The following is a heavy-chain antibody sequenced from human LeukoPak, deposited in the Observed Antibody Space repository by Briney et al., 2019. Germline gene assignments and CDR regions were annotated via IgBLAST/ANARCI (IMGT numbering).Heavy chain of an antibody. Sequence: ASVKVSCKASGYTFTGYYMHWVRQAPGQGLEWMGWINPNSGGTNYAQKFQGRVTMTRDTSISTAYMELSRLRSDDTAVYYCARVVIVVVPAATREPFDPWGQGTLVSVSS. CDR2: INPNSGGT. D-gene: IGHD2-2*01. CDR3: ARVVIVVVPAATREPFDP. V-gene: IGHV1-2*02. J-gene: IGHJ5*02. CDR1: GYTFTGYY.